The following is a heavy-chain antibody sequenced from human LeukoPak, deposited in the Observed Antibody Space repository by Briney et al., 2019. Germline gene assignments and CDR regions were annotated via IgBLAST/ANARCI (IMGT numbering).Heavy chain of an antibody. D-gene: IGHD6-13*01. CDR1: GFTFDDYA. Sequence: GGSLRLSCAASGFTFDDYAMHWVRQAPGKGLEWVSGISWNSGSIGYADSVKGRFTISRDNAKSSLYLQMNSLRAEDTALYYCAKDAGQQLSDAFDIWGQGTMVTVSS. V-gene: IGHV3-9*01. J-gene: IGHJ3*02. CDR3: AKDAGQQLSDAFDI. CDR2: ISWNSGSI.